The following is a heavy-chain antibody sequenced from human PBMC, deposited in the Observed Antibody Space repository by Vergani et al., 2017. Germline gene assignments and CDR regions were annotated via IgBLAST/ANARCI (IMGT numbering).Heavy chain of an antibody. CDR3: ARHHYAMYYFDY. CDR2: INHSGST. Sequence: QVQLQESGPGLVKPSETLSLTCTVSGGSISSYYWSWIRQPPGKGLEWIGEINHSGSTNYNPSLKSRVTISVDTSKNQFSLKLSSGTAADTAVYYCARHHYAMYYFDYWGQGTLVTVSS. D-gene: IGHD3-16*01. V-gene: IGHV4-59*08. J-gene: IGHJ4*02. CDR1: GGSISSYY.